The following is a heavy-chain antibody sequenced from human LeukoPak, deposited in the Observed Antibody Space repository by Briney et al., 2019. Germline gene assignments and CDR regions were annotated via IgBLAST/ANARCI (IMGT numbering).Heavy chain of an antibody. J-gene: IGHJ4*02. Sequence: PSETLSLTCTVSGGSISSHYWSWIRQPPGKGLEWIGYIYYSGSTNYNPSLKSRVTISVDTSKNQFSLKLSSVTAADTAVYYCARQIRWFGEDYFDYWGQGTLVTVSS. CDR1: GGSISSHY. CDR3: ARQIRWFGEDYFDY. V-gene: IGHV4-59*08. CDR2: IYYSGST. D-gene: IGHD3-10*01.